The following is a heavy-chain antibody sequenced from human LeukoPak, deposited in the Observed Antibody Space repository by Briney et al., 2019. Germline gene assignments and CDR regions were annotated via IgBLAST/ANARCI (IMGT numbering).Heavy chain of an antibody. Sequence: GRSPRLSCAASGFTFSSYAMHWVRQAPGKGLDWMAVISYDGSNKYYADSVKGRFTISRDNSKNTLYLQMSSLRAEDTAVYYCAKSYSSGWYTVDAFDIWGQGTMVTVSS. CDR3: AKSYSSGWYTVDAFDI. V-gene: IGHV3-30-3*01. D-gene: IGHD6-19*01. CDR1: GFTFSSYA. CDR2: ISYDGSNK. J-gene: IGHJ3*02.